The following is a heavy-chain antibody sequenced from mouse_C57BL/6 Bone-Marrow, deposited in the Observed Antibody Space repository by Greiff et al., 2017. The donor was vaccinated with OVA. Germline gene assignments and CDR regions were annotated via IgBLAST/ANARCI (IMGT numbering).Heavy chain of an antibody. CDR1: GYSITSGYD. D-gene: IGHD2-5*01. J-gene: IGHJ1*03. CDR2: ISYSGST. CDR3: ARDGGYSNYVDWYFDV. Sequence: EVQLQESGPGMVKPSQSLSLTCTVTGYSITSGYDWHWIRHFPGNKLEWMGYISYSGSTNYNPSLKSRISITHDTSKNHFFLKLNSVTTEDTATYYCARDGGYSNYVDWYFDVWGTGTTVTVSS. V-gene: IGHV3-1*01.